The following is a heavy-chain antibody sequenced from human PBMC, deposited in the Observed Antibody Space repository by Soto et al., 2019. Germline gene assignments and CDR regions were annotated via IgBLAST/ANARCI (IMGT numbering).Heavy chain of an antibody. Sequence: ASVNVSCKASGYTFTSYYMHWVRQAPGQGLEWMGIINPSGGSTSYAQKFQGRVTMTRDTSTSTVYMELSSLRSEDTAVYYCARNAVAGHFDYWGQGTLVTVSS. CDR2: INPSGGST. V-gene: IGHV1-46*01. J-gene: IGHJ4*02. CDR1: GYTFTSYY. D-gene: IGHD6-19*01. CDR3: ARNAVAGHFDY.